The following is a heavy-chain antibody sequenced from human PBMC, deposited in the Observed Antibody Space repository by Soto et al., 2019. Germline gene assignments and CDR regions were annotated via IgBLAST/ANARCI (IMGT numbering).Heavy chain of an antibody. V-gene: IGHV4-30-2*06. J-gene: IGHJ4*02. CDR2: ISHLETT. CDR1: GVTMSDGGYS. CDR3: ARGGGYDSFDF. Sequence: PSETLSLTCSVSGVTMSDGGYSWSWIRQSPGKGLEGLGYISHLETTSYNPSFKSPLSLSIDRTRNQFSLRLSSMTAAYKSAYYCARGGGYDSFDFWGQGTQVTVSS. D-gene: IGHD2-15*01.